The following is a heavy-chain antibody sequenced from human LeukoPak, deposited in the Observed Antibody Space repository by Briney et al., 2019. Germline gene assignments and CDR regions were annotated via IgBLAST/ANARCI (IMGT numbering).Heavy chain of an antibody. V-gene: IGHV4-4*07. Sequence: SETLSLTCTVSGGSISGYYWSWIRQPAGKGLEWIGRIYPSGSTNYNPSLKSRVTMSVDTSKNQFSLRLSSVTAADTAVYYCARGSPGVAALTFDYWGQGALVTVSS. D-gene: IGHD4/OR15-4a*01. CDR1: GGSISGYY. CDR3: ARGSPGVAALTFDY. CDR2: IYPSGST. J-gene: IGHJ4*02.